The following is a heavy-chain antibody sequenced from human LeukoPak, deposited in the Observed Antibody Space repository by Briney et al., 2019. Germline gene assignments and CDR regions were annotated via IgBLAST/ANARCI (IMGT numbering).Heavy chain of an antibody. J-gene: IGHJ4*02. CDR1: GFTFSSYW. Sequence: GGSLRLSCAASGFTFSSYWMHWVRQVPGKGLVWVARINPGGSSITYADSVKGRFTISRDNAKNTLYLQLDSLRAEDTGVYYCARSNQADDYWGQGTLVTVSS. D-gene: IGHD1-14*01. CDR2: INPGGSSI. V-gene: IGHV3-74*01. CDR3: ARSNQADDY.